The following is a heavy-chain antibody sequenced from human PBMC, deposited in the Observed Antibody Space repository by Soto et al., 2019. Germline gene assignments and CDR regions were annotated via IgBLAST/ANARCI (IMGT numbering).Heavy chain of an antibody. CDR1: GFIFSSYG. D-gene: IGHD2-15*01. V-gene: IGHV3-30*18. Sequence: QVQLVESGGGVVQPGRSLRLSCAASGFIFSSYGMHWVSQAPGKGLEWVAVISYEGSHTYYADSVKGRFTITRDNSKNTRYRQMNSLRPEDTAGYYCAKEVHWGGGSCSWSEGFDYWGQGTLLTVSS. CDR3: AKEVHWGGGSCSWSEGFDY. J-gene: IGHJ4*02. CDR2: ISYEGSHT.